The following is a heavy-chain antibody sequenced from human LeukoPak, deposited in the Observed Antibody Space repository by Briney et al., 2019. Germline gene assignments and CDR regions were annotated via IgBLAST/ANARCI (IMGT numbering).Heavy chain of an antibody. J-gene: IGHJ5*02. Sequence: SETLSLTCVGSGASISRHYWSWIRQPPGKGLEWIGYISASGRTNYNPALKSRVTISGDTSNNQFSLRLTSVTAADTAVYYCARHRENSYESSHMGFDPWGPGTLVTVSS. D-gene: IGHD3-22*01. CDR1: GASISRHY. CDR2: ISASGRT. V-gene: IGHV4-4*09. CDR3: ARHRENSYESSHMGFDP.